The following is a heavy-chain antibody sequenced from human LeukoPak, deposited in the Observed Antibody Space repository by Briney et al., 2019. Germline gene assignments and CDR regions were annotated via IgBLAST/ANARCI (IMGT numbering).Heavy chain of an antibody. CDR2: LGASGVDV. D-gene: IGHD3-22*01. CDR3: ANLPVVIRVILVGFHKEAYYFDS. CDR1: GFTFSNYA. Sequence: GGSLRLSCAASGFTFSNYAMTWVRQAPGRGVEWVSGLGASGVDVFYADSAKGRFTISRDNSKNTLYLEMNSLRAEDTDVYLCANLPVVIRVILVGFHKEAYYFDSWGQGALVTVSS. V-gene: IGHV3-23*01. J-gene: IGHJ4*02.